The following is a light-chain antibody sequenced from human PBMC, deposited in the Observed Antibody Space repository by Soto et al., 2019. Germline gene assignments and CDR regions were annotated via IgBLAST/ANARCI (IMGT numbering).Light chain of an antibody. CDR1: QSISSW. CDR3: QQYGSSIT. J-gene: IGKJ5*01. CDR2: DAS. V-gene: IGKV1-5*01. Sequence: DIQMTQSPSTLSASVGDRVTITCRASQSISSWLAWYQQKPGKAPKLLIYDASSLESGVPSRFSGSGSGTDFTLTISRLEPEDFAVFYCQQYGSSITFGQGTRLEI.